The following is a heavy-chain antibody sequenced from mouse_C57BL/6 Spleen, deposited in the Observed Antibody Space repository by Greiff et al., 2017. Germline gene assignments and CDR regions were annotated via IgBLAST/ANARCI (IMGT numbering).Heavy chain of an antibody. CDR3: ARHSSYDYDRTWFAY. D-gene: IGHD2-4*01. CDR1: GFTFSSYG. V-gene: IGHV5-6*02. J-gene: IGHJ3*01. CDR2: ISSGGSYT. Sequence: DVMLVESGGDLVKPGGSLKLSCAASGFTFSSYGMSWVRQTPDKRLEWVATISSGGSYTYYPDSVKGRFTISRDNAKNTLYLQMSSLKSEDTAMYYCARHSSYDYDRTWFAYWGQGTLVTVSA.